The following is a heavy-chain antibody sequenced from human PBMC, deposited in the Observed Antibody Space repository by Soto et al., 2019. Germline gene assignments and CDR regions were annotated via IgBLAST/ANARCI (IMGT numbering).Heavy chain of an antibody. V-gene: IGHV4-31*02. CDR1: GGSISSGGYY. CDR2: IYYSGST. J-gene: IGHJ4*02. CDR3: ARGGIDSSTIYFDY. D-gene: IGHD2-2*01. Sequence: LCGGSISSGGYYWSWIRQHTGKGLEWIGYIYYSGSTYYNPSLKSRVTISVDTSKNQVSLKLSSVTAADTAVYYCARGGIDSSTIYFDYWGQGTLVTVSS.